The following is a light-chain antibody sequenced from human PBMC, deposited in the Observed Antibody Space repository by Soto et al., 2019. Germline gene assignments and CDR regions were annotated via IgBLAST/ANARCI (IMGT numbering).Light chain of an antibody. CDR1: QSVRRN. CDR2: DAS. Sequence: EIVMTQSPATLSLSPGDRATLSCRASQSVRRNLAWYQQTPGQAPRLLIYDASTSATGIPARFSGSGSGTEFTLTISSLQSEDFAVYYCQQCNNWPLTFGGGTKVEIK. J-gene: IGKJ4*01. CDR3: QQCNNWPLT. V-gene: IGKV3-15*01.